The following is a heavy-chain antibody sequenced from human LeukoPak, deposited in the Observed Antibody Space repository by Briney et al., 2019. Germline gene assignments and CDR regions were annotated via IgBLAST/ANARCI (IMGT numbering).Heavy chain of an antibody. CDR1: GFTLSSYG. V-gene: IGHV3-30*03. Sequence: PGGSLRLSCAPSGFTLSSYGMHCVRQAPGKRLEWVAVISYDGSNKYYADSVKGRFTISRDNSKNTLYLQMNSLRAEDTAVYYCSTTVTTLFSYWGQGTLVTVSS. CDR2: ISYDGSNK. D-gene: IGHD4-17*01. J-gene: IGHJ4*02. CDR3: STTVTTLFSY.